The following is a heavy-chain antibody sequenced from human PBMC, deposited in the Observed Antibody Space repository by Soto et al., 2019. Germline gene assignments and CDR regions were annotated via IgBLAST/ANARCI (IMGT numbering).Heavy chain of an antibody. D-gene: IGHD6-6*01. V-gene: IGHV1-2*02. CDR3: AGPTAARELVY. CDR2: VNPKNGDT. CDR1: GYTFTAYF. Sequence: ASVKVSCKASGYTFTAYFLHWVRQAPGQGLEWMGWVNPKNGDTSYAQNFQDRVTMTRDTAISTAYMELTSLRSDDTAIYYCAGPTAARELVYWGQGTPVTVSS. J-gene: IGHJ4*02.